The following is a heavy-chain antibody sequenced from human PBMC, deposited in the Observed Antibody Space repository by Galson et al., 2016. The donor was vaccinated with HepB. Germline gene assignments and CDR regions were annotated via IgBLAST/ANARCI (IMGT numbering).Heavy chain of an antibody. Sequence: ETLSLTCTVSGGSISSRNYYWGWIRQPPGKGLEGIGSINYSGNTYYTPSLKSRVTMSIDTSKNRFSLRLSSVTAADTAVYYCARVAWYQYGSGSYDYWGQGTLVSVSS. V-gene: IGHV4-39*01. CDR3: ARVAWYQYGSGSYDY. J-gene: IGHJ4*02. D-gene: IGHD3-10*01. CDR1: GGSISSRNYY. CDR2: INYSGNT.